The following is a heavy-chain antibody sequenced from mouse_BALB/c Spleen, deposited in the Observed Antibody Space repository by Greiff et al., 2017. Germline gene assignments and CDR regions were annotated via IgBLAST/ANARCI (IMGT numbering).Heavy chain of an antibody. CDR1: GFNIKDTY. J-gene: IGHJ3*01. Sequence: VQLQQSGAELVKPGASVKLSCSASGFNIKDTYMHWVTQRPEQGLEWIGRIDPANGNTKYDPKFQGKATITADTSSNTAYLQLSSLTSEDTAVYYCARDVYGSFAYWGQGTLVTVSA. D-gene: IGHD2-2*01. V-gene: IGHV14-3*02. CDR3: ARDVYGSFAY. CDR2: IDPANGNT.